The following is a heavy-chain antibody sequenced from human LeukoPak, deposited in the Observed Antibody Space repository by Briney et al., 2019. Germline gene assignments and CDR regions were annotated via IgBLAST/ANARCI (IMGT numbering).Heavy chain of an antibody. J-gene: IGHJ4*02. V-gene: IGHV1-2*04. CDR2: IHPISGDT. D-gene: IGHD1-20*01. CDR3: ARGLINGHDFDY. CDR1: GYTFTGYY. Sequence: ASVKVSCKASGYTFTGYYMHWVRQFPGQGAEWMGWIHPISGDTNQAQKFQGWVTLTRDTSISTAYMDLSRLTSDDTAVYYCARGLINGHDFDYWGQGTMVTVPS.